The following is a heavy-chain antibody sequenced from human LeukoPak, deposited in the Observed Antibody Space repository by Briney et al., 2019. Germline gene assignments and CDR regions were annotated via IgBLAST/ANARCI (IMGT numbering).Heavy chain of an antibody. J-gene: IGHJ4*02. CDR1: GFTFSSYS. CDR3: ARDWRGYYDSSDVYYFDY. Sequence: PGGSLRLSCAASGFTFSSYSMNWVRQAPGKGLEWVSSISSSSSYIYYADSVKGRFTISRDNAKNSLYLQMNSLRAEDTAVYYCARDWRGYYDSSDVYYFDYWGQGTLVTVSS. V-gene: IGHV3-21*01. D-gene: IGHD3-22*01. CDR2: ISSSSSYI.